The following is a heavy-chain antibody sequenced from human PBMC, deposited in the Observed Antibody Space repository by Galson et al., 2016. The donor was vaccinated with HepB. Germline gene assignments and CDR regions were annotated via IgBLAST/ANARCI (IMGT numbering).Heavy chain of an antibody. CDR2: LYNGRT. CDR1: GGSISSSTYY. CDR3: ATLDFWSGYFYYGMDL. J-gene: IGHJ6*04. D-gene: IGHD3-3*01. Sequence: ETLSLTCTVSGGSISSSTYYWGWIRQPPGKGLEWIGSLYNGRTYYNPSLKSRVTISVETSKNQFSLKLSSVTAADTAVYYCATLDFWSGYFYYGMDLWGKGTTVTVSS. V-gene: IGHV4-39*01.